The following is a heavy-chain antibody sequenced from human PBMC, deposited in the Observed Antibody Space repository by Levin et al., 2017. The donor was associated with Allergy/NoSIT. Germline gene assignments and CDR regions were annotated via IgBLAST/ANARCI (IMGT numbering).Heavy chain of an antibody. Sequence: GESLKISCAVSGFTISEYAMAWVRQAPGKGLEWVSVITGGGFNTYYGDSVKGRFTVSRDDSKDMLYLDLNSLRAEDTAVYYCAKKQGGTSGFSFDVWGQGTMVTVSS. V-gene: IGHV3-23*01. D-gene: IGHD1-1*01. CDR1: GFTISEYA. CDR2: ITGGGFNT. J-gene: IGHJ3*01. CDR3: AKKQGGTSGFSFDV.